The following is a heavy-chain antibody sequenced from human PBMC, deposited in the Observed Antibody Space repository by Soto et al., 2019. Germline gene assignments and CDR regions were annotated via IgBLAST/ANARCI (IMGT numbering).Heavy chain of an antibody. J-gene: IGHJ3*02. CDR3: ARGLVVTAILWSVDDAFDI. CDR2: ISAYNGNT. D-gene: IGHD2-21*02. Sequence: QVQLVQSGAEVKKPGPSVKVSCKASGDTFTSSGISWVRQAPGQGLEWMGWISAYNGNTNYAQKLQGRVTMTTDTSTSTAYMELRSLRSDDTAVYYCARGLVVTAILWSVDDAFDIWGQGTMVTVSS. CDR1: GDTFTSSG. V-gene: IGHV1-18*01.